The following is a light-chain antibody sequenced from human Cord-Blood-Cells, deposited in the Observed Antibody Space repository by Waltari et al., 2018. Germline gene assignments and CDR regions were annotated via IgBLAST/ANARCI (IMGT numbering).Light chain of an antibody. CDR3: MIWHSSAWV. J-gene: IGLJ3*02. CDR1: SGINVGTYR. CDR2: YKSDSDK. V-gene: IGLV5-45*02. Sequence: QAVLTQPSSLSASPGASASLTSTLRSGINVGTYRIYWYQPKPGSPPQYLLRYKSDSDKQQGSGVPSRFSGAKDASANAGILLISGLQSEDEADYYCMIWHSSAWVFGGGTKLTVL.